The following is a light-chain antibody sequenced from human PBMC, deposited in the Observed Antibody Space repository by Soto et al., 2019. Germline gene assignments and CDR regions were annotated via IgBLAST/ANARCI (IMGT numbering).Light chain of an antibody. V-gene: IGKV3-15*01. CDR2: GAS. J-gene: IGKJ1*01. CDR1: QSLSSD. CDR3: QQYNNWPRT. Sequence: EIVMTQSPATLSVSPGERATLSCRASQSLSSDLAWYHQKPGQAPRLLIYGASTRATGIPARFSGSGSGTEFTLTINSLQSEDFAVYYCQQYNNWPRTFGQGTKVEIK.